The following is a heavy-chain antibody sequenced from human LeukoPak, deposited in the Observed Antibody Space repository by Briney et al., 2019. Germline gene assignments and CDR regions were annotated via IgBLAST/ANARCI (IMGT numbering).Heavy chain of an antibody. Sequence: GGSLRLSCTVSGFTFDDYAMHWVRHTPGKGLEWVAGITWNRDNIGYGDSVKGRFTISRDNSKNTLYLQMNSLRAEDTAVYYCAKEPPEWFGESYFDYWGQGTLVTVSS. V-gene: IGHV3-9*01. CDR1: GFTFDDYA. CDR2: ITWNRDNI. J-gene: IGHJ4*02. D-gene: IGHD3-10*01. CDR3: AKEPPEWFGESYFDY.